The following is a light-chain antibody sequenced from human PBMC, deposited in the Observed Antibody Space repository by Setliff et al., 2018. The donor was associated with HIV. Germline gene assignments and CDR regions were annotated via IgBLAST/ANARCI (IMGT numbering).Light chain of an antibody. Sequence: QSVLTQPPSASGSPGQSVTISCTGTSSDVGSYNFVSWYQQHPGKAPKLITYEVNKRPSGVPDRFSGSKSSNMASLTVSGLQAEDEADYYCSSYTGSTVVFGGGTKVTV. CDR2: EVN. V-gene: IGLV2-8*01. J-gene: IGLJ2*01. CDR1: SSDVGSYNF. CDR3: SSYTGSTVV.